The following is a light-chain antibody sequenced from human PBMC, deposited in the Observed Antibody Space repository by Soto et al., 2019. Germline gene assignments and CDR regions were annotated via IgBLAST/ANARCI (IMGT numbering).Light chain of an antibody. V-gene: IGKV1-5*01. CDR2: DAS. J-gene: IGKJ1*01. CDR3: QHYNSYSEA. Sequence: DIQMTQSPSSLSASVGDRVIITCRASQTISSHLNWYQQKPGKAPQLLIYDASNLESGVPSRFSGSGSGTEFTLTISSLQPDDFATYYCQHYNSYSEAFGQGTKVDI. CDR1: QTISSH.